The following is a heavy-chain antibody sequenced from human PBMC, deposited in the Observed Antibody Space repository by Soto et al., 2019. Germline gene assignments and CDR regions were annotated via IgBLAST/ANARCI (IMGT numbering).Heavy chain of an antibody. D-gene: IGHD3-10*02. Sequence: QVQLVQSGAEVKEPGDSVRVSCEASGYTFTAYYIHWVRQAPGQGLEWMGWINPKFGDTTYAQDFQGRVSMTRDMSISTVYMELSRLTSDDTAIYYCARHMDYYYGRGSGNGHGVWVHGTTVTVFS. CDR2: INPKFGDT. V-gene: IGHV1-2*02. J-gene: IGHJ6*02. CDR1: GYTFTAYY. CDR3: ARHMDYYYGRGSGNGHGV.